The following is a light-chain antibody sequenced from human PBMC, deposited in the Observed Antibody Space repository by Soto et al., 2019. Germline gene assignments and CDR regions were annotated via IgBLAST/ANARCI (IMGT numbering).Light chain of an antibody. CDR2: AAS. CDR1: QDVSRY. V-gene: IGKV1-9*01. CDR3: QQLNSYVFA. Sequence: DIQLTQSPSFLSASVGDRVTITCRASQDVSRYLAWYQQKPGKAPNLLIYAASTLRSGVPSRFSGSGSETEITLTICSLQPEDFATDYCQQLNSYVFAFGPGTKVDIK. J-gene: IGKJ3*01.